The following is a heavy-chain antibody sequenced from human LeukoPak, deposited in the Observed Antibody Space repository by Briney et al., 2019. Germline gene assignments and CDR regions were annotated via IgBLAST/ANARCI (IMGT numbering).Heavy chain of an antibody. CDR2: ISSSSSTI. J-gene: IGHJ4*02. CDR3: ARDYYDSSGYSVDY. Sequence: GGSLRLSCAASGFSFSSYSMNWVRQAPGKGLEWVSYISSSSSTIYYADSVKGRFTISRDNAKNSLYLQMNSLRAEDTAVYYCARDYYDSSGYSVDYWGQGTLVTVSS. V-gene: IGHV3-48*01. CDR1: GFSFSSYS. D-gene: IGHD3-22*01.